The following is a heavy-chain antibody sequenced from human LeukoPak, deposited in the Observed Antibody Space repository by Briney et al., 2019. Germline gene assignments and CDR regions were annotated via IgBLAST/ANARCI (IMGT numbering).Heavy chain of an antibody. CDR3: ARHRSSLDTAMGKLDY. Sequence: PSETLSLTCAVSDYFITSGYYWGWIRQPPGKGMEWIGSIYYSGSTYYNPSLKSRVTISVDTSKNQFSLKLSSVTAADTAVYYCARHRSSLDTAMGKLDYWGQGTLVTVSA. D-gene: IGHD5-18*01. CDR2: IYYSGST. CDR1: DYFITSGYY. J-gene: IGHJ4*02. V-gene: IGHV4-38-2*01.